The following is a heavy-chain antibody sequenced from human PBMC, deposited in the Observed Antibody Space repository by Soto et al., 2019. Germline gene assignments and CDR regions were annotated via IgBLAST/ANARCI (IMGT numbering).Heavy chain of an antibody. D-gene: IGHD6-19*01. CDR3: ARDRDSSGWYVYYYGMDV. CDR2: ISAYNGNT. V-gene: IGHV1-18*01. Sequence: ASVKVSCKASGYTFTSYGISWVRQAPGQGLEWMGWISAYNGNTNYAQKLQGRVTMTTDTSTSTAYMELRSLRSDDTAVYYCARDRDSSGWYVYYYGMDVWGQGTTVTVSS. CDR1: GYTFTSYG. J-gene: IGHJ6*02.